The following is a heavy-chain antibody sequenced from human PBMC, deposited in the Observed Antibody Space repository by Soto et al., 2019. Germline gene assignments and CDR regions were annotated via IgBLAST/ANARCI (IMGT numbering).Heavy chain of an antibody. CDR3: AHSVVAGLGYYFDY. CDR2: IHWDDDK. CDR1: GFSLSSTRVA. J-gene: IGHJ4*02. V-gene: IGHV2-5*02. D-gene: IGHD6-19*01. Sequence: QITLKESGPTLVKPTQTLTLTCTFSGFSLSSTRVAVGWIRQPPGKALEWLALIHWDDDKRYSPFLKSRLTIPNDPSXNPVVLTMTIMDPVDTAAYYCAHSVVAGLGYYFDYWGQGTLVTVSS.